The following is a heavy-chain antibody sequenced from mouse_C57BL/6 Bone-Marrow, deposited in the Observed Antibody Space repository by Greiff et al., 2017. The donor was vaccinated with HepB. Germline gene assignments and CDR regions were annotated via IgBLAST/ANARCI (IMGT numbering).Heavy chain of an antibody. D-gene: IGHD6-1*01. J-gene: IGHJ4*01. CDR3: ARYISGLFYAMDY. CDR2: IRNKANGYTT. CDR1: GFTFTDYY. Sequence: DVKLVESGGGLVQPGGSLSLSCAASGFTFTDYYMSWVRQPPGKALEWLGFIRNKANGYTTEYSASVKGRFTISRDNSQSILYLQMNALRAEDSATYYCARYISGLFYAMDYWGQGTSVTVSS. V-gene: IGHV7-3*01.